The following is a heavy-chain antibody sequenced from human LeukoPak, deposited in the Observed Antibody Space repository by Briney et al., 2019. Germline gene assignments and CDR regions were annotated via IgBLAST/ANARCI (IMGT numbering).Heavy chain of an antibody. CDR1: GFAFRDYY. J-gene: IGHJ3*02. D-gene: IGHD3-10*01. V-gene: IGHV3-11*04. Sequence: GGSLRLSCAASGFAFRDYYMSWIRQAPGEGLESISYISSSGNTIHDADSLKGRFTISRDNARNSLYLQMNSLRVEDTAVYYCARDLGSGAFDIWGQGTMVTVSS. CDR3: ARDLGSGAFDI. CDR2: ISSSGNTI.